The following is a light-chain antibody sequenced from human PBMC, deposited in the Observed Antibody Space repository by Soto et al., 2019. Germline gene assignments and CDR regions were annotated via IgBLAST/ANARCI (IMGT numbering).Light chain of an antibody. CDR2: AAS. V-gene: IGKV3-20*01. CDR3: QQYGTSQIT. CDR1: QSVSSSY. Sequence: EIVLTQSPGTLSLSPGERATLSCRASQSVSSSYLAWYQHKPGQAPRLLIYAASSRATGIPDRFSGSGSGTDFTLTISRLEPEDFAVYYCQQYGTSQITFGQGTRLEI. J-gene: IGKJ5*01.